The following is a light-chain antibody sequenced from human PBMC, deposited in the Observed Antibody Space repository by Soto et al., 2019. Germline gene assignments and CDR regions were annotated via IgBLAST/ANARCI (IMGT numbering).Light chain of an antibody. Sequence: QSVLTQDASVSGSPGQSITISCTGTSSDVGGYNYVSWYQQHPGKAPKLMIYDVFTRPSGVSSRFPGSKSGNTASLTISVLQAEDEADYYCTSRTSTSTYVFGSGTKVTVL. J-gene: IGLJ1*01. CDR3: TSRTSTSTYV. CDR2: DVF. CDR1: SSDVGGYNY. V-gene: IGLV2-14*03.